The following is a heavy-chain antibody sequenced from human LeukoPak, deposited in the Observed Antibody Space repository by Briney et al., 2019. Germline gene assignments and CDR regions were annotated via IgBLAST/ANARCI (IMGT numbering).Heavy chain of an antibody. V-gene: IGHV4-34*01. Sequence: SETLSLTCAVYGGSFSGYYCSWIRQPPAKGLEWIGEIDHSGSTDYNPSLKSRVTISVDASKNQFSLDLTSVTAADTAVYYCARFGRVGAYYYYYAMDVWGQGTTVTVSS. D-gene: IGHD2-15*01. CDR1: GGSFSGYY. J-gene: IGHJ6*02. CDR2: IDHSGST. CDR3: ARFGRVGAYYYYYAMDV.